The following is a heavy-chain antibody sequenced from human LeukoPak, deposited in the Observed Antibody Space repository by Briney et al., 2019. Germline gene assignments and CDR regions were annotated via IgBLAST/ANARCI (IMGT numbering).Heavy chain of an antibody. D-gene: IGHD2/OR15-2a*01. Sequence: PGGSLRLSCAAPGFTYNNYYMSWVRQAPGKGLEWVANINQDGSRRYYMDSVKGRFTISRDNAKKSAYLQMDSLRAEDTAVYYCARSLWPEDLWGQGTLVTVSS. CDR1: GFTYNNYY. CDR3: ARSLWPEDL. J-gene: IGHJ5*02. CDR2: INQDGSRR. V-gene: IGHV3-7*01.